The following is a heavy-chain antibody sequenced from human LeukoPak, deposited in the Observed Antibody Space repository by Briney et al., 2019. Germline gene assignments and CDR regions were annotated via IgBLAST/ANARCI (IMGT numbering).Heavy chain of an antibody. CDR2: INPSGGST. CDR3: ARGMTTVPSHAFDI. J-gene: IGHJ3*02. Sequence: ASVKVSCKASGYTFTSYYMHWVRQAPGQGLEWMGIINPSGGSTSYAQKFQGWVTMTRDTSISTAYMELSRLRSDDTAVYYCARGMTTVPSHAFDIWGQGTMVTVSS. V-gene: IGHV1-46*01. D-gene: IGHD4-17*01. CDR1: GYTFTSYY.